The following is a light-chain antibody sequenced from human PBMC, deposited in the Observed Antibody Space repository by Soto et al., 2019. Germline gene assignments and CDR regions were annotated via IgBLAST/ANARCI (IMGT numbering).Light chain of an antibody. J-gene: IGLJ3*02. Sequence: QSVLTQPHSVSGAPGQWVTISRTGSSSNIGAGYDVHWYQQLPGTAPKLLIYGNSNRPSGVPDRFSGSKSGTSASLAITGLQAEDEPDYYCQSYDSSLSGFWVFGGGTQLTVL. CDR3: QSYDSSLSGFWV. CDR2: GNS. CDR1: SSNIGAGYD. V-gene: IGLV1-40*01.